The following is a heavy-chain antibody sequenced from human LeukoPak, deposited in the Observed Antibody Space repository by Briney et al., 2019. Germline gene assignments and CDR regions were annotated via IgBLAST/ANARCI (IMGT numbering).Heavy chain of an antibody. CDR2: INPYSGGT. V-gene: IGHV1-2*02. CDR3: ATLRRSGWYIGD. J-gene: IGHJ4*02. D-gene: IGHD6-19*01. CDR1: GYTFSDYY. Sequence: GASVKVSCKASGYTFSDYYMHWVRQAPGQGLEWMGWINPYSGGTNYAEKFQGRVTMTRDTSMTTAYMELSSLRSDDTAMYYCATLRRSGWYIGDWGQGTLVTVSS.